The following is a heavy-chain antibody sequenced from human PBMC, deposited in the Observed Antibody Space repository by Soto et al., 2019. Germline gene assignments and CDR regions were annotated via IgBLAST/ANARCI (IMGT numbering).Heavy chain of an antibody. D-gene: IGHD6-13*01. CDR1: GFTFSSYW. CDR3: ASVAAAGTDYFDY. CDR2: INSDGSST. Sequence: GGSLRLSCAASGFTFSSYWMHWVRQAPGKGLVWVSRINSDGSSTGYADSVKGRFTISRDNAKNTLYLQMNSLRAEDTAVYYCASVAAAGTDYFDYWGQGTLVTVSS. V-gene: IGHV3-74*01. J-gene: IGHJ4*02.